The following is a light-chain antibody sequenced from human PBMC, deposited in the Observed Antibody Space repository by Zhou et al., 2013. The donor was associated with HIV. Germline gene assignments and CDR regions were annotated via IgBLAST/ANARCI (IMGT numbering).Light chain of an antibody. V-gene: IGKV1-12*01. J-gene: IGKJ1*01. CDR1: QDISSW. CDR3: QQSYSTPQRT. CDR2: GAS. Sequence: DTHVTQSPSSVSASVGDRVTIICRASQDISSWLAWYQQKPGRAPKLLIYGASTLQSGVPSRFSGTGAGTDFTLTISSLQPEDFATYYCQQSYSTPQRTFGQGTKVEIK.